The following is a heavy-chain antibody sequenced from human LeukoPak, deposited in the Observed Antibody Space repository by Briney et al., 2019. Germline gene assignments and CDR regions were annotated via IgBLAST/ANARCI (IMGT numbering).Heavy chain of an antibody. D-gene: IGHD3/OR15-3a*01. V-gene: IGHV3-7*01. CDR3: VRGGQRFDP. Sequence: GGSLRLSCAASGFTFSDFWMSWVRQAPGKGPEWVANIKYDGGESYYVDSVKGRFTISRDNAKNSLYLQMNSLRVKDTAIYYCVRGGQRFDPWGQGTLVTVSS. CDR1: GFTFSDFW. J-gene: IGHJ5*02. CDR2: IKYDGGES.